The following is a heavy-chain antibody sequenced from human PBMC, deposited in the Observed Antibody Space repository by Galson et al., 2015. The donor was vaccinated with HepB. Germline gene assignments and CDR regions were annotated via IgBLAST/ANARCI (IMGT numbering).Heavy chain of an antibody. D-gene: IGHD3-22*01. J-gene: IGHJ4*02. CDR2: ISSYGSYI. CDR1: GFTFSSYS. Sequence: SLRLSCAASGFTFSSYSMSWVRQAPGKGLEWVPSISSYGSYIYYADSLKGRFTISRDDAKNSLYLQMNSLRADDTALYYCACYYDSSGYYPFFDYWGQGTLVTVSS. V-gene: IGHV3-21*01. CDR3: ACYYDSSGYYPFFDY.